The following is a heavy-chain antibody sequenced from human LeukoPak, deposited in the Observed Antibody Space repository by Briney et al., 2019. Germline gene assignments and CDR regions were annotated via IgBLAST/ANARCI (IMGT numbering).Heavy chain of an antibody. CDR3: ASLRSNYGDYLASDY. CDR1: GFTFSSYW. V-gene: IGHV3-48*01. Sequence: GGPLRLSCAASGFTFSSYWMHWVRQAPGKGLEWVSYISSSSSTIYYADSVKGRFTISRDNAKNSLYLQMNSLRAEDTAVYYCASLRSNYGDYLASDYWGQGTLVTVSS. CDR2: ISSSSSTI. J-gene: IGHJ4*02. D-gene: IGHD4-17*01.